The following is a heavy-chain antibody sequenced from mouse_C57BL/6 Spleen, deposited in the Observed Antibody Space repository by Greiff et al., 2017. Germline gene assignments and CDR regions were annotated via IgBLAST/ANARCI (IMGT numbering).Heavy chain of an antibody. V-gene: IGHV5-4*01. D-gene: IGHD1-1*01. Sequence: EVQVVESGGGLVKPGGSLKLSCAASGFTFSSYAMSWVRQTPEKRLEWVATISDGGSYTYYPDHVKGRFTISRDNAKNNLYLHISHLRSEKTAMYYCARGRDYGSFPFDYWGQGTTLTVSS. J-gene: IGHJ2*01. CDR1: GFTFSSYA. CDR2: ISDGGSYT. CDR3: ARGRDYGSFPFDY.